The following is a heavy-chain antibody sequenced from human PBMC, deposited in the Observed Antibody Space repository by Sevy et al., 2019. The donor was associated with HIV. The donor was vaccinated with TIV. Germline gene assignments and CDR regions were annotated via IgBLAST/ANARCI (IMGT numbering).Heavy chain of an antibody. D-gene: IGHD5-12*01. CDR1: GFAFRTFW. Sequence: GGSLRLSCAASGFAFRTFWMSWVRQAPGKGLEWVANIKQDGSVKYYMDSVKGRFTISSDNAKNSLYLQMSSLTVEDTAVYYCANQRGWICSHDVCSPYYSDSWGQGTLVTVSS. CDR2: IKQDGSVK. CDR3: ANQRGWICSHDVCSPYYSDS. J-gene: IGHJ4*02. V-gene: IGHV3-7*01.